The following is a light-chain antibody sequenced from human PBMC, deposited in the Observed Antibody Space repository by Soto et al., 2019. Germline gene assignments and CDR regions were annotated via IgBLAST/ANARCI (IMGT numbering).Light chain of an antibody. CDR3: QQSYTSPWT. CDR2: DAS. Sequence: DIQMTQSPSSLSASVGDRVTITCRASQSISSYLNWYQQKPGKAPKLLISDASSLRSGVPSRFSGSGSGTDFTLTISSLQPEDFATYYCQQSYTSPWTFGQGTEVGIK. V-gene: IGKV1-39*01. J-gene: IGKJ1*01. CDR1: QSISSY.